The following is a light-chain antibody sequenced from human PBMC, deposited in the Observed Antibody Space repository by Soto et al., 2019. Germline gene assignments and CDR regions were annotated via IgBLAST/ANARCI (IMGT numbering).Light chain of an antibody. V-gene: IGLV2-11*01. CDR2: DVS. J-gene: IGLJ3*02. Sequence: QSALTQPRSVSGSPGQSVTISCTGTRSDVGGYNYVSWYQQHPGKAPKLMIYDVSKRPSGVPDRFSGSKSGNTASLTISGLQAEDEADYYCCSYAGSYTPNWVFGGGTQLTVL. CDR1: RSDVGGYNY. CDR3: CSYAGSYTPNWV.